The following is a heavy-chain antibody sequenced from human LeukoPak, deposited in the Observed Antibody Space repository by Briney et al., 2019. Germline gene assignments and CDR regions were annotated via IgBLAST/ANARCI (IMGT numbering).Heavy chain of an antibody. CDR3: ARASSLLWFGEFPGGGFDY. Sequence: GGSLRLSCAASGFTVSSNYMSWVRQAPGKGLEWVSVTYSGGSTYYADSVKGRFTISRDNSKNTLYLQMNSLRAEDTAVYYCARASSLLWFGEFPGGGFDYWGQGTLVTVSS. CDR1: GFTVSSNY. V-gene: IGHV3-66*01. J-gene: IGHJ4*02. CDR2: TYSGGST. D-gene: IGHD3-10*01.